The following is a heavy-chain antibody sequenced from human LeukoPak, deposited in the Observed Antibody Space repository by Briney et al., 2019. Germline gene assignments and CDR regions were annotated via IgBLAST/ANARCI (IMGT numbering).Heavy chain of an antibody. CDR1: GGTFSSYA. CDR2: IIPIFGIA. Sequence: GASVKVSCKASGGTFSSYAISWVRQAPGQGLEWMGRIIPIFGIANYAQKFQGRVTITAGKSTSTAYMELSSLRSEDTAVYYCARGLTHYDILTGYYIDRPDYWGQGTLVTVSS. CDR3: ARGLTHYDILTGYYIDRPDY. J-gene: IGHJ4*02. D-gene: IGHD3-9*01. V-gene: IGHV1-69*04.